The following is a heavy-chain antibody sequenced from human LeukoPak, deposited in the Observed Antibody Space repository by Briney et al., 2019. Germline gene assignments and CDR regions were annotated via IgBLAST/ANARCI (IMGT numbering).Heavy chain of an antibody. D-gene: IGHD5-12*01. CDR1: GGSISSYY. CDR3: ARDPSDAYSGYDDPPYYYGMDV. Sequence: PSETLSLTCTVSGGSISSYYWSWIRQPPGKGLEWIGYIYYSGSTNYNPSLKSRVTISVDTPKNQFSLKLSSVTAADTAVYYCARDPSDAYSGYDDPPYYYGMDVWGQGTTVTVSS. CDR2: IYYSGST. V-gene: IGHV4-59*01. J-gene: IGHJ6*02.